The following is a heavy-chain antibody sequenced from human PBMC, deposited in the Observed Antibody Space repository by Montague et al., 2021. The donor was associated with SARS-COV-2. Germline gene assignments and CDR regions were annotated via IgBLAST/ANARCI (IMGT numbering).Heavy chain of an antibody. Sequence: SVKVSCKASRYTFTNYDINWVRQAPGQGLEWMGWMNPNNDNRGYTQKFEGRVTMTRNTSISTAYMELSSLRSEDTAVYYCARAEYCSGGSCGYYYYGMDVWGQGTSVTVSS. J-gene: IGHJ6*02. CDR3: ARAEYCSGGSCGYYYYGMDV. V-gene: IGHV1-8*01. CDR2: MNPNNDNR. CDR1: RYTFTNYD. D-gene: IGHD2-15*01.